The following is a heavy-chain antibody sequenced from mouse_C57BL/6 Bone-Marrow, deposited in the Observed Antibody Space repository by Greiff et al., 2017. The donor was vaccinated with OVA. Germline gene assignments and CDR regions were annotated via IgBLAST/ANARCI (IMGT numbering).Heavy chain of an antibody. CDR1: GFNIKDDY. CDR3: TSYYYGSNYFDY. CDR2: IDPENGDT. D-gene: IGHD1-1*01. Sequence: EVKLVESGAELVRPGASVKLSCTASGFNIKDDYMHWVKQRPEQGLEWIGWIDPENGDTEYASKFQGKATITADTSSNTAYLQLSSLTSEDTAVYYCTSYYYGSNYFDYWGQGTTLTVSS. V-gene: IGHV14-4*01. J-gene: IGHJ2*01.